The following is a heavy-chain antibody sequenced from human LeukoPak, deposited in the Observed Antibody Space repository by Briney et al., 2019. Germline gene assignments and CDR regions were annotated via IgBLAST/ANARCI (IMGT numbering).Heavy chain of an antibody. J-gene: IGHJ4*02. CDR2: ISGSGGGP. CDR3: AKVGILGATRYFDY. CDR1: GLTFRSYA. Sequence: GGSLRLSCAASGLTFRSYAMSWVRQAPGKGLEWVSRISGSGGGPYYADSVKGRFTISRDNSKNVMYLQMNSLRAEDTAVYYCAKVGILGATRYFDYWGQGTLVTVSS. D-gene: IGHD1-26*01. V-gene: IGHV3-23*01.